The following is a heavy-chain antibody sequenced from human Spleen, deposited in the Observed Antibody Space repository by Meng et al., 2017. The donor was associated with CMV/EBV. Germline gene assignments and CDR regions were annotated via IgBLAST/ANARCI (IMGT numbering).Heavy chain of an antibody. D-gene: IGHD6-6*01. CDR3: AKGDSSSFRPNFDY. CDR2: ISWNSGNI. Sequence: SLKISCAGSGFTFDDYAMHWVRQVPGKGLEWVSGISWNSGNIGYADSVKGRFTISRDNAKKSLYLQMNSLRAEDTALYYCAKGDSSSFRPNFDYWGQGTLVTVSS. J-gene: IGHJ4*02. V-gene: IGHV3-9*01. CDR1: GFTFDDYA.